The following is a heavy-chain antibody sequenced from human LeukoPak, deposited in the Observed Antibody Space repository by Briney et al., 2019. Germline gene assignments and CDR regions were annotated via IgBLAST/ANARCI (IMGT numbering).Heavy chain of an antibody. CDR1: GFTFSNYA. V-gene: IGHV3-23*01. CDR3: AKVRDSATVTGRFDN. CDR2: FSGSGGST. J-gene: IGHJ5*02. Sequence: PGGSPRLSCAASGFTFSNYAMSWVRQAPGKGLEWVSGFSGSGGSTYYADSVKGRFTISRDNSKNTLYLQMDSLRAEDTAVYYCAKVRDSATVTGRFDNWGQGTMVTVSS. D-gene: IGHD4-17*01.